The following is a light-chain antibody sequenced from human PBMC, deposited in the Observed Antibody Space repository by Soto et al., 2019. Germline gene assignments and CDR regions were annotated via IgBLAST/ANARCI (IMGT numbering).Light chain of an antibody. CDR1: QSISSW. Sequence: DIQMTQSPSTLSASVGDRVTITCRASQSISSWLAWYQQKPGKAPKLLIYDVSSLESGVPSRFSGSGSGTEYTLTISSLQPDDTATYYCHQYNSFWTFGQGTKVEIK. CDR2: DVS. V-gene: IGKV1-5*01. CDR3: HQYNSFWT. J-gene: IGKJ1*01.